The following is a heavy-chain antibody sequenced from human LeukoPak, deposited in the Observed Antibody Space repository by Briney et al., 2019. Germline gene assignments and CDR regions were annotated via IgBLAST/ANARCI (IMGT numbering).Heavy chain of an antibody. D-gene: IGHD4-17*01. Sequence: SVKVSCKASGGTFSSYAICWVRQAPGQGLEWMGRIIPILGIANYAQKFQGRVTITADKSTSTAYMELSSLRSEDTAVYYCARDAAYGDYGRARNWFDPWGQGTLVTVSS. V-gene: IGHV1-69*04. J-gene: IGHJ5*02. CDR3: ARDAAYGDYGRARNWFDP. CDR1: GGTFSSYA. CDR2: IIPILGIA.